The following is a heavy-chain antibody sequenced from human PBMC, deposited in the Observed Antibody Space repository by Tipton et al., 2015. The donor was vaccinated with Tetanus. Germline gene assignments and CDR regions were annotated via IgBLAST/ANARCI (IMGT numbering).Heavy chain of an antibody. Sequence: QLVQSGAEVKKPGSSVKVYCKASGGTFNSYTITWVRRAPGQGLEWMGGIIPMFGTVTYSQDLQGRVSITADESTGTAYMELTNLKSDDTAVYYCARDQNGYFVYWGQGTLFTVSS. V-gene: IGHV1-69*01. D-gene: IGHD1-1*01. CDR3: ARDQNGYFVY. J-gene: IGHJ4*02. CDR1: GGTFNSYT. CDR2: IIPMFGTV.